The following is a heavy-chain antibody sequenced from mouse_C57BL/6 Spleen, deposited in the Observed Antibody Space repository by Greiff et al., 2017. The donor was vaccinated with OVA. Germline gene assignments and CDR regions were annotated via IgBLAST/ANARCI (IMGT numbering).Heavy chain of an antibody. V-gene: IGHV1-22*01. J-gene: IGHJ3*01. D-gene: IGHD1-1*01. CDR3: ARGGRYGSSYDGFAY. CDR2: INPNNGGT. CDR1: GYTFTDYN. Sequence: EVQLQQSGPELVKPGASVKMSCKASGYTFTDYNMHWVKQSHGKSLEWIGYINPNNGGTSYNQKFKGKATLTVNKSSSTAYMELRSLTSEDSAVYYCARGGRYGSSYDGFAYWGQGTLVTVSA.